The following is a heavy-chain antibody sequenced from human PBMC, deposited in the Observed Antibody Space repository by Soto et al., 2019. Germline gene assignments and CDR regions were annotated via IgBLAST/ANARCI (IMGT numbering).Heavy chain of an antibody. J-gene: IGHJ4*02. CDR3: ASVCFGGSLLSY. D-gene: IGHD3-16*01. CDR1: GGSISSYY. CDR2: IYYSGST. V-gene: IGHV4-59*01. Sequence: SETLSLTCTVSGGSISSYYWSWIRQSPGNGLEWIGYIYYSGSTNYNPSLKSRVTISVDTSKNQFSLKLSSVTAADTAVYSCASVCFGGSLLSYWDRGPLGTVS.